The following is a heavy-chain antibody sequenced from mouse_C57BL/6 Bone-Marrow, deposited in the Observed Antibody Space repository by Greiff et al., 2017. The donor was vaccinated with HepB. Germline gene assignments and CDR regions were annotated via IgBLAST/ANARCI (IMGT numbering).Heavy chain of an antibody. D-gene: IGHD1-1*01. J-gene: IGHJ2*01. Sequence: QVQLQQPGAELVKPGASVKLSCKASGYTFTSYWMQWVKQRPGQGLEWIGEIDPSDSYTNYNQKFKGKATLTVDTSSNTAYMQLSSLTSEDSAVYYCARPVVGGDFDYWGQGTTLTVSS. CDR3: ARPVVGGDFDY. CDR2: IDPSDSYT. CDR1: GYTFTSYW. V-gene: IGHV1-50*01.